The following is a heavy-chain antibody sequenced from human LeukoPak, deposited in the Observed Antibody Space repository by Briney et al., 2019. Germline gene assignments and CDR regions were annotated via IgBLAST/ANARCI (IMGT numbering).Heavy chain of an antibody. CDR2: ISYDGRNQ. D-gene: IGHD3-9*01. CDR3: AKVLRYFAWLLDY. CDR1: GLTFNSDA. J-gene: IGHJ4*02. Sequence: HPGGSRRRSCAASGLTFNSDARHWVRQAPGKGLKWVGIISYDGRNQYFADSVKGRFTISRDNAKNTLYLQMNSLRAEDTAVYYCAKVLRYFAWLLDYWGQGTLVTVSS. V-gene: IGHV3-30*04.